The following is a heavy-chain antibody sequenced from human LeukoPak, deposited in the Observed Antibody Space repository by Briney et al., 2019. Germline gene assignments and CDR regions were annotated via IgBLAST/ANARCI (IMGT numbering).Heavy chain of an antibody. Sequence: GGSLRLSCGASGFTFSSYDMHWVRQPTGGGLEWVSGIGTAGDTYYLGSVKGRFTISRENAQNSLYLQMNSLRAGDTAVYYCAKDIAVALYYYYGMDVWGQGTTVTVSS. V-gene: IGHV3-13*01. CDR2: IGTAGDT. CDR1: GFTFSSYD. D-gene: IGHD6-19*01. CDR3: AKDIAVALYYYYGMDV. J-gene: IGHJ6*02.